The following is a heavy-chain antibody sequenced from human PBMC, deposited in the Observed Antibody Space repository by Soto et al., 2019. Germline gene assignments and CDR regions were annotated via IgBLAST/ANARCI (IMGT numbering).Heavy chain of an antibody. CDR1: GFTFSSYA. J-gene: IGHJ5*02. CDR2: ISGSGGST. D-gene: IGHD2-8*01. V-gene: IGHV3-23*01. Sequence: EVQLLESGGGLVQPGGSLRLSCAASGFTFSSYAMSWVRQAPGKGLEWVSAISGSGGSTYYADSVKGRFTISRDNSKNTLYLQMNSLRAEDTAVYYCAKNTRILYYQVGVNWFDPWGQGTLVTVSS. CDR3: AKNTRILYYQVGVNWFDP.